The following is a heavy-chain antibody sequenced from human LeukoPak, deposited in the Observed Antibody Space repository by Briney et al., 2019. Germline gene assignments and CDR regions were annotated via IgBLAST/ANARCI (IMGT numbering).Heavy chain of an antibody. Sequence: GGSLRLSCAASGFTFSSYGMHWVRQAPGKGLEWVAVISYDGSNKYYADSVKGRFTISRDNSKNTLYLQMNSLRAEDTAVYYCANTVVVYWGKGTLVTVSS. D-gene: IGHD4-23*01. V-gene: IGHV3-30*18. CDR1: GFTFSSYG. CDR3: ANTVVVY. J-gene: IGHJ4*02. CDR2: ISYDGSNK.